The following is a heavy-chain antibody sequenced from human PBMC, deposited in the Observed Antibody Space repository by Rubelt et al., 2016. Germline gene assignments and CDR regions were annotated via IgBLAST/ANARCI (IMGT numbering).Heavy chain of an antibody. CDR2: ISAYNGNT. CDR1: GYTFTSYG. D-gene: IGHD1-7*01. Sequence: QVQLVQSGAEVKKPGASVKVSCKASGYTFTSYGISWVRQAPGQGLEWMGWISAYNGNTNYAQKLKGRVTMNTCTATSTAYMELRSLRSDDTAVYYCARDLPPFRRYNWNFPLDYWGQGTLVTVSS. J-gene: IGHJ4*02. CDR3: ARDLPPFRRYNWNFPLDY. V-gene: IGHV1-18*01.